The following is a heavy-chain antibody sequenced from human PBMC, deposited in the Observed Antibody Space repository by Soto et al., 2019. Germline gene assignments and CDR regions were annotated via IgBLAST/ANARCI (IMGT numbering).Heavy chain of an antibody. J-gene: IGHJ4*02. CDR3: ASRYGPGFDY. D-gene: IGHD4-17*01. V-gene: IGHV4-31*03. CDR1: GGSISSGGYH. Sequence: PSETLSLTCTVSGGSISSGGYHWNWIRQHPGKGLEWIGNIYYSGSTYYNPSLKSRVTISIDTSKNQFSLKLSSVTAADTAVYYCASRYGPGFDYWGQGTLVTVSS. CDR2: IYYSGST.